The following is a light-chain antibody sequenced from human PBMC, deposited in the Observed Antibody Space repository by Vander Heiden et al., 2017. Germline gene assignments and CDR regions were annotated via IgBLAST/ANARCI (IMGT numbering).Light chain of an antibody. V-gene: IGLV3-1*01. CDR1: KVGDKF. Sequence: SYELTQPPSMSVSPGQTANITCSGDKVGDKFACWYQQKPGQSPLLVIYRDNKRPSGIPERFSGSNSGNTATLTITGTQAVDEADYYCQAWDSSTPMVFGGGTKLTVL. J-gene: IGLJ2*01. CDR3: QAWDSSTPMV. CDR2: RDN.